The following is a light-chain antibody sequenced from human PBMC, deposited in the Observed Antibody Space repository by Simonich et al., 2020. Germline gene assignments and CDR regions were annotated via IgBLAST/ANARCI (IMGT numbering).Light chain of an antibody. V-gene: IGKV1-5*03. Sequence: DIQMTQSPSSLSASVGDRVTITCRASQSISSYLNWYQQKPGKAPKLLIYKASSLESWVPSRFSGSGSGTEFTLTISSLQPDDFATYYCQQYNSYSPTFGGGTKVEIK. J-gene: IGKJ4*01. CDR1: QSISSY. CDR3: QQYNSYSPT. CDR2: KAS.